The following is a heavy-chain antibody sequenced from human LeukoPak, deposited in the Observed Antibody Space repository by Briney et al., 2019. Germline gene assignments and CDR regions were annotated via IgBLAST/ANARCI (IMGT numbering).Heavy chain of an antibody. CDR1: GFTLSSYA. D-gene: IGHD3-9*01. V-gene: IGHV3-30-3*01. CDR2: ISYDGSNK. Sequence: GRSLRLSCAASGFTLSSYAMHWVRQAPGKGLEWVAVISYDGSNKYYADSVKGRFTISRDNSKNTLYLQMTSLRAEDTAVYYCARQGTDILTGEYYFDYWGQGTLVTVSS. J-gene: IGHJ4*02. CDR3: ARQGTDILTGEYYFDY.